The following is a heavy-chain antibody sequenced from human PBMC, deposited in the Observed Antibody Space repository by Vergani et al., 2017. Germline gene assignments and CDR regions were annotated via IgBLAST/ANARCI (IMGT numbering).Heavy chain of an antibody. CDR2: ICAGDSEV. CDR3: GKTHYFPGLCSSYNRFDP. D-gene: IGHD2-8*02. V-gene: IGHV5-51*03. CDR1: GYSITNYW. J-gene: IGHJ5*02. Sequence: EVQLVQSGAEVKKPGESLKISCQGSGYSITNYWIAWVRQRPGKGLEWMGIICAGDSEVRYSPSFQCQVTMSVDKSLSTTYLRWSSLKASDTATYYCGKTHYFPGLCSSYNRFDPWGQGTQVTVSS.